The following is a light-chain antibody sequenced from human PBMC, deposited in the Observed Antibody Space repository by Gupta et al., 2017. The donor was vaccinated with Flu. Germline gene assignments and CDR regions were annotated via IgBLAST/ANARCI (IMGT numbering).Light chain of an antibody. V-gene: IGLV2-14*01. Sequence: SALTQPASVSGSPGQSITISCTGTNSDVGRYNYVSWYQHHPGKAPKLVIVEVSKRPSGVSNRFSGSKSGNTASLTISGLQPEDEDDYYCCSCGDTRAFGGGTKLTVL. CDR3: CSCGDTRA. CDR1: NSDVGRYNY. J-gene: IGLJ2*01. CDR2: EVS.